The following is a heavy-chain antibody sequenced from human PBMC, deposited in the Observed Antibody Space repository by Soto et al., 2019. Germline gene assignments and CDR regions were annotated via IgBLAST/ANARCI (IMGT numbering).Heavy chain of an antibody. CDR3: ARGDEIYCTTTSCHRKYFFDY. D-gene: IGHD2-2*01. CDR2: IIHSGAT. V-gene: IGHV4-34*01. Sequence: QVQLQRWGAGLLKPSETLSLTCAVSGGSFSAYYWSWIRQPPGKGLEWIGEIIHSGATNYNPSLKIRVTIAVATSQNQIALKLSSVTAADTAVYYCARGDEIYCTTTSCHRKYFFDYWGLGTLVTVSS. J-gene: IGHJ4*02. CDR1: GGSFSAYY.